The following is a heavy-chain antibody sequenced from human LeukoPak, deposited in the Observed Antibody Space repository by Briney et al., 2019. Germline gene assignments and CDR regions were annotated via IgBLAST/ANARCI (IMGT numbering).Heavy chain of an antibody. J-gene: IGHJ4*02. CDR1: GFTFSSYG. CDR3: AKDLTYYDSSGYSFLDY. CDR2: ISYDGSNK. D-gene: IGHD3-22*01. Sequence: GGSLRLSCAASGFTFSSYGMHWVRQAPGKGLEWVAVISYDGSNKYYADSVKGRFTISRDNSKNTLYLQMNSLRAEDTAVYYCAKDLTYYDSSGYSFLDYWGQGTLVTVSS. V-gene: IGHV3-30*18.